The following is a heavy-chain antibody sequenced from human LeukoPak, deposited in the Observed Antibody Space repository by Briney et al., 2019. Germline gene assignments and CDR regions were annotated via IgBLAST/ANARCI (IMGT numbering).Heavy chain of an antibody. CDR1: GFTFSTYW. CDR3: ARAVTSTEGY. CDR2: LNQDGSEK. J-gene: IGHJ4*02. V-gene: IGHV3-7*03. Sequence: GGSLRLSCAASGFTFSTYWMTWVRQAPGKGLEWVASLNQDGSEKYYVDSVKGRFTISRDNAQKSLYLEMKSLCAKDTAVYYCARAVTSTEGYWGQGTLVTVSS.